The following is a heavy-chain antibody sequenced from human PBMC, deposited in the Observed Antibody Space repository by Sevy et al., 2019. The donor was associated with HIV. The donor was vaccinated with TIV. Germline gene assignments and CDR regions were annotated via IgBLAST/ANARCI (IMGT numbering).Heavy chain of an antibody. J-gene: IGHJ4*02. CDR2: IYSSGST. CDR3: ARHSPTSGHDY. Sequence: SETLSLTCTVSGSISNYYWSWIRQPAGVGLEGIGRIYSSGSTNYNPSLRSRVTMSVDTSKNQFSLKLSSVTAADTAIYYCARHSPTSGHDYWGQGTLVTVSS. D-gene: IGHD2-15*01. V-gene: IGHV4-4*07. CDR1: GSISNYY.